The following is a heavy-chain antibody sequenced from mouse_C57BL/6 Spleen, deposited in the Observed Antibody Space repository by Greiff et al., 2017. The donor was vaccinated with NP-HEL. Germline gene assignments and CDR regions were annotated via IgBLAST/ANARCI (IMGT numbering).Heavy chain of an antibody. Sequence: EVHLVESGPGLVKPSQSLSLTCSVTGYSITSGYYWNWIRQFPGNKLEWMGYISYDGSNNYNPSLKNRISITRDTSKNQFFLKLNSVTTEDTATYYVARPTVVANAMDYWGQGTSVTVSS. CDR1: GYSITSGYY. J-gene: IGHJ4*01. V-gene: IGHV3-6*01. CDR3: ARPTVVANAMDY. D-gene: IGHD1-1*01. CDR2: ISYDGSN.